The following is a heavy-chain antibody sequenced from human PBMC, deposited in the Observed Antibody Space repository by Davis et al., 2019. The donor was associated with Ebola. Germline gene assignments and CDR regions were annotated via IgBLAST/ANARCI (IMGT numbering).Heavy chain of an antibody. CDR2: IHTSGST. V-gene: IGHV4-4*07. CDR3: ARAGGRCSGGSCYEEGWFDP. CDR1: GGSISSYY. Sequence: PGGSLRLSCTVSGGSISSYYWRWIRQPVGKGLEWIGHIHTSGSTNYNPSLKSRVTISVDTSKNQFSLKLSSVTAADTAVYYWARAGGRCSGGSCYEEGWFDPWGQGTLVTVSS. J-gene: IGHJ5*02. D-gene: IGHD2-15*01.